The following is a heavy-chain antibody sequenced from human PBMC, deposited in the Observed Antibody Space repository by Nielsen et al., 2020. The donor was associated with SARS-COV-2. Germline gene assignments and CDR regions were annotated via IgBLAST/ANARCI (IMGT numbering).Heavy chain of an antibody. J-gene: IGHJ4*02. CDR2: ISWNSGSI. Sequence: SLKISCAASGFTFDDYAMHWVRQAPGKGLEWVSGISWNSGSIGYADSVKGRFTISRDNAKNSLYLQMNSLRAEDTAVYYCAKGSSGWYEFWGQGTLVTVSS. CDR3: AKGSSGWYEF. D-gene: IGHD6-19*01. V-gene: IGHV3-9*01. CDR1: GFTFDDYA.